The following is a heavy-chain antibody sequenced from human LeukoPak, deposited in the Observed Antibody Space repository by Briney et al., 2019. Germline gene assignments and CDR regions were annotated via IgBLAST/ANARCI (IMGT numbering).Heavy chain of an antibody. CDR1: GFTVSSNY. CDR3: ARNFALDY. Sequence: GGSLRLSCAASGFTVSSNYMAWVRQAPGKGLEWVSVIYSGGSTYYADSVKGRFTISRDNSKNTLFPQMNSLRAEDTAVYYCARNFALDYWGQGTLVTVSS. V-gene: IGHV3-53*01. J-gene: IGHJ4*02. CDR2: IYSGGST.